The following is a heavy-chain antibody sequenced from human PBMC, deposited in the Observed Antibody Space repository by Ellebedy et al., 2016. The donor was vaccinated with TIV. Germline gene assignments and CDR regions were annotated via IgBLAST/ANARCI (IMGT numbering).Heavy chain of an antibody. CDR1: GFTFSSYW. J-gene: IGHJ4*02. D-gene: IGHD2-15*01. Sequence: GESLKISCAASGFTFSSYWMHWVRQAPGKGLVWVSRINSDGSSTSYADSVKGRFTISRDNAKNSLYLQMNSLRAEDTAVYYCATGARSEGGYWGQGTLVTVSS. V-gene: IGHV3-74*01. CDR2: INSDGSST. CDR3: ATGARSEGGY.